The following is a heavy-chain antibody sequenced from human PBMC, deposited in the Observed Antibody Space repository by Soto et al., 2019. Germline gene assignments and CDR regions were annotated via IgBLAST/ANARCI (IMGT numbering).Heavy chain of an antibody. CDR2: ISGSGGST. CDR3: AKARPTGYSSGWYKRGGYHFDY. D-gene: IGHD6-19*01. CDR1: GFTFSSYA. J-gene: IGHJ4*02. Sequence: EVQLLESGGGLVQPGGSLRLSCAASGFTFSSYAMSWVRQAPGKGLEWVSAISGSGGSTYYADSVKGRFTISRDNSKNTLYLQMNSLRAEDTAVYYCAKARPTGYSSGWYKRGGYHFDYWGQGTLVTVSS. V-gene: IGHV3-23*01.